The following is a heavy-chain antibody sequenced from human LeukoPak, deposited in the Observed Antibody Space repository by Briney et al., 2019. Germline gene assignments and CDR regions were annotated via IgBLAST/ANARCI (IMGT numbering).Heavy chain of an antibody. J-gene: IGHJ4*02. D-gene: IGHD6-19*01. CDR2: INHSGST. Sequence: PSETLSLTCAVYGGSFSGYYWSWIRQPPGKGLEWIGEINHSGSTNYNPSLKSRVTISVDTSKNQFSLKLSSVTAADTAVYYCARGKGGWYLPSFDYWGQGTLVTVSS. V-gene: IGHV4-34*01. CDR3: ARGKGGWYLPSFDY. CDR1: GGSFSGYY.